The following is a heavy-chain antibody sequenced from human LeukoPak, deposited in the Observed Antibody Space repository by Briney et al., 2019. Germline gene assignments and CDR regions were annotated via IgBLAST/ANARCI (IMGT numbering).Heavy chain of an antibody. D-gene: IGHD3-10*01. V-gene: IGHV1-2*02. CDR2: IDPNSGGP. Sequence: ASVTVSCKASGYTFTDYYIHWVRQAPGQGLEWMGWIDPNSGGPHYAQKFQGRVTMTRDTSINTAYMELSRLTSDDTAVYYCARGDYYGSGTTHDYWGQGALVTVSS. CDR1: GYTFTDYY. J-gene: IGHJ4*02. CDR3: ARGDYYGSGTTHDY.